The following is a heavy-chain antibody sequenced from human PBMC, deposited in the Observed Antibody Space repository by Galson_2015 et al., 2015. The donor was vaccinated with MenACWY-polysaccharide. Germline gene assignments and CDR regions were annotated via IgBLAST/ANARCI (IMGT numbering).Heavy chain of an antibody. Sequence: SLRLSCAASGFTFSTYAMSWVRQAPGKGLEWVSVISGSGISTQYADSVKGRFTVSRDNSKNTLYLQMNSLRAEDTAIYYCAKDSVGATGYFQHWGQGTLVTVSS. V-gene: IGHV3-23*01. CDR1: GFTFSTYA. J-gene: IGHJ1*01. CDR2: ISGSGIST. CDR3: AKDSVGATGYFQH. D-gene: IGHD1-26*01.